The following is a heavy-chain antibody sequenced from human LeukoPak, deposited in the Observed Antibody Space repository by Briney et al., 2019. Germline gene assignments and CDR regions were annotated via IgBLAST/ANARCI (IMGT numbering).Heavy chain of an antibody. CDR3: ARRLMVRGWFYYYYMDV. D-gene: IGHD3-10*01. CDR1: GGSISSYY. CDR2: IYYSGST. J-gene: IGHJ6*03. Sequence: SSETLSLTCTVSGGSISSYYWSWIRQPPGKGLEWIGYIYYSGSTNYNPSLKSRVTISVDTSKNQFSLKLSSVTAADTAVYYCARRLMVRGWFYYYYMDVWGKGTTVTVSS. V-gene: IGHV4-59*01.